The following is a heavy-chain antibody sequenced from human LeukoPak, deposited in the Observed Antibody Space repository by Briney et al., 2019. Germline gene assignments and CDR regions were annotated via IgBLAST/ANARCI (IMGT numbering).Heavy chain of an antibody. CDR3: ARDSPNGDYGSDY. J-gene: IGHJ4*02. V-gene: IGHV4-31*03. CDR1: GGSISSGGYY. D-gene: IGHD4-17*01. Sequence: SPTLSLTCTVSGGSISSGGYYWSWISQHPGKGLEWIGYIYYSGSTYYNPSLKSRVTISVDTSKNQFSLKLSSVTAADTAVYYCARDSPNGDYGSDYWGQGTLVTVSS. CDR2: IYYSGST.